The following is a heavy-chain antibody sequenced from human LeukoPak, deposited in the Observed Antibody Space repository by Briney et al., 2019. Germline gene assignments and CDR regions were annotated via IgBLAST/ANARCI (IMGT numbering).Heavy chain of an antibody. J-gene: IGHJ3*02. Sequence: SETLSLTCTVSGGSISIIDYYWGWIRQPPWKGLEWIGNIYYTGTTYYNPSPKSRVTISVDTSKKQFSLKLSSVTAADTVVYYCARVTPSGAFDIWGQGTMVTVSS. CDR1: GGSISIIDYY. D-gene: IGHD1-14*01. V-gene: IGHV4-39*07. CDR2: IYYTGTT. CDR3: ARVTPSGAFDI.